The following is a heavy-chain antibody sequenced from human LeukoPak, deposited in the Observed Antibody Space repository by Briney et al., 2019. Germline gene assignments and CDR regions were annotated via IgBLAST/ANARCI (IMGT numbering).Heavy chain of an antibody. D-gene: IGHD7-27*01. Sequence: GGSLRLSCAASGFTFSSYGVHWVRQAPGKGLEWVAVIWYDGSNKYYADSVKGRFTISRDNSKNALYLQMNSLRVEDTAVYYCAKDPNWGTHAWGQGVLVTVSS. J-gene: IGHJ5*02. CDR3: AKDPNWGTHA. CDR1: GFTFSSYG. CDR2: IWYDGSNK. V-gene: IGHV3-33*06.